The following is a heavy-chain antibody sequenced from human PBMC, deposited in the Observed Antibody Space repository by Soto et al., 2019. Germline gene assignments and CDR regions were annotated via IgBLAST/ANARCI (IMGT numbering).Heavy chain of an antibody. Sequence: EVQLVESGGGLVKPGGSLRLSCAASGFTFSSYSMNWVRQAPGKGLEWVSSISSSSSYIYYADSVKGRFTISRDNAKNSLYLQMNSLRAEDTAVYYCARDGVDSSCYYAVTDYWGQGTLVTVSS. D-gene: IGHD3-22*01. V-gene: IGHV3-21*01. CDR3: ARDGVDSSCYYAVTDY. CDR2: ISSSSSYI. CDR1: GFTFSSYS. J-gene: IGHJ4*02.